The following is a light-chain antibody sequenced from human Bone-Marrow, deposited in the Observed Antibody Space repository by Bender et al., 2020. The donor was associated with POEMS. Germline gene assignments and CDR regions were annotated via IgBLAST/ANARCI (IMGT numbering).Light chain of an antibody. CDR3: CSYAVSNTWV. V-gene: IGLV2-11*01. Sequence: QSALTQPASVSGSPGQSITLSCTGTSSDLLYVSWYQQHPGKAPKLIIYDITRRPSGVPDRLSGSKSGNTASLTISGLQAEDEADYYCCSYAVSNTWVFGGGTKVTVL. CDR1: SSDLLY. J-gene: IGLJ3*02. CDR2: DIT.